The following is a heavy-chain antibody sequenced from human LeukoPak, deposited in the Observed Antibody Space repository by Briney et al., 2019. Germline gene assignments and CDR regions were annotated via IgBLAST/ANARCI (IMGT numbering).Heavy chain of an antibody. D-gene: IGHD6-13*01. V-gene: IGHV1-2*02. CDR2: INPNSGGT. CDR3: ARDLRAAAGKLYYFDY. J-gene: IGHJ4*02. CDR1: GYTFTGYY. Sequence: ASVKVSCKASGYTFTGYYMHWVRQAPGQGLGWMGWINPNSGGTNYAQKFQGRVTMTRDTSISTAYMELSSLRSDDTAVYYCARDLRAAAGKLYYFDYWGQGTLVTVSS.